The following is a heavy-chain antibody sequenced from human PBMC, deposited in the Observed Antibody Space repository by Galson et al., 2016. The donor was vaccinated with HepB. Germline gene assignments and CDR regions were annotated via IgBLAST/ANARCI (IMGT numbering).Heavy chain of an antibody. CDR3: AGYRATSYATGWYVCGY. D-gene: IGHD6-19*01. V-gene: IGHV4-39*01. J-gene: IGHJ4*02. CDR2: INYSGNT. Sequence: SETLSLTCTVSGASITGSQNYWGWIRQPPGKGLERIASINYSGNTYYNPSFKSRGTISVDTSKSQVSLRLNSVTAADTAVYSCAGYRATSYATGWYVCGYWGQVTMLAVSS. CDR1: GASITGSQNY.